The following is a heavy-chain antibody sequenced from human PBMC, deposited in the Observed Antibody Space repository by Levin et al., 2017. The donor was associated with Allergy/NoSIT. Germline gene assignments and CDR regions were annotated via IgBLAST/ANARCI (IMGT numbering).Heavy chain of an antibody. CDR1: GFTFSGSA. D-gene: IGHD5-18*01. V-gene: IGHV3-73*01. CDR3: TRRGLGTAMATDYFDY. J-gene: IGHJ4*02. CDR2: IRSKANSYAT. Sequence: GGSLRLSCAASGFTFSGSAMHWVRQASGKGLEWVGRIRSKANSYATAYAASVKGRFTISRDDSKNTAYLQMNSLKTEDTAVYYCTRRGLGTAMATDYFDYWGQGTLVTVSS.